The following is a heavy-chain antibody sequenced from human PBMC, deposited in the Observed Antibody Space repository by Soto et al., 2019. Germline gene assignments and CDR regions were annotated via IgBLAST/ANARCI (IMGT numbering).Heavy chain of an antibody. V-gene: IGHV1-69*04. Sequence: GASVKVSCKASGGTFSSYTISWVRQAPGQGLEWMGRIIPILGIANYAQKFQGRVTITADKSTSTAYMELSSLRSEDTAVYYCAREGYCTNGVCYTVHWFDPWGQGTLVTVSS. CDR2: IIPILGIA. D-gene: IGHD2-8*01. CDR3: AREGYCTNGVCYTVHWFDP. CDR1: GGTFSSYT. J-gene: IGHJ5*02.